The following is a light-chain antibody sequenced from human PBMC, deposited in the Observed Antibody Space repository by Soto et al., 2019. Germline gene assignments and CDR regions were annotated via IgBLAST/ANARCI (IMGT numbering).Light chain of an antibody. J-gene: IGKJ5*01. Sequence: AQSPTSLSASGKSIVSITCRASQSISSYLNWYQQKPGKAPKLLIYAASSLQSVFPSRFTGSGSGTDFTLTFYDLQPGDFATYCCQHSYSPPSTFGPGTRLEIK. CDR3: QHSYSPPST. CDR2: AAS. CDR1: QSISSY. V-gene: IGKV1-39*01.